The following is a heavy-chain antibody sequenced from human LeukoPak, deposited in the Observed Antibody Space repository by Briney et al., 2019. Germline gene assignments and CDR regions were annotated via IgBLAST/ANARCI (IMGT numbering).Heavy chain of an antibody. Sequence: ASVKVSCKASGYTFTSYGISWVRQAPGQGLEWMGWISAYNGNTNYTQKLQGRVTMTTDTSTSTAYMELRSLRSDDTAVYYCARDSYSNAWSYWYFDLWGRGTLVTVSS. J-gene: IGHJ2*01. CDR3: ARDSYSNAWSYWYFDL. V-gene: IGHV1-18*01. CDR1: GYTFTSYG. D-gene: IGHD6-19*01. CDR2: ISAYNGNT.